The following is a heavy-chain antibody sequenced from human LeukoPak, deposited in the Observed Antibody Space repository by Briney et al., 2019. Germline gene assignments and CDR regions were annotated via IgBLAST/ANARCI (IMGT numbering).Heavy chain of an antibody. CDR3: ATGGNYYDSSGYYSLGAFDI. V-gene: IGHV1-69*05. CDR2: IIPIFGTA. Sequence: SVKASCKASGGTFSSYAISWVRQAPGQGLEWMGGIIPIFGTANYAQKFQGRVTITTDESTSTAHMELSSLRSEDTAVYYCATGGNYYDSSGYYSLGAFDIWGQGTMVTVSS. D-gene: IGHD3-22*01. CDR1: GGTFSSYA. J-gene: IGHJ3*02.